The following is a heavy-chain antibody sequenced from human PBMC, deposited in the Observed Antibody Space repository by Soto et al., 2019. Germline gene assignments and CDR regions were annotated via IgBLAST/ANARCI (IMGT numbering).Heavy chain of an antibody. J-gene: IGHJ6*02. V-gene: IGHV1-69*01. Sequence: QVQLVQSGAEVKKPVSSVKVSCKASGDTFSSYAISWVRHAPGQGLEWMGGIIPIFGTANYAQHFQGRVTITADESTSTAYMELSSLRSEETAVYYCARGGSGYRSRASHMDVWGQGTTVTVSS. CDR2: IIPIFGTA. CDR3: ARGGSGYRSRASHMDV. CDR1: GDTFSSYA. D-gene: IGHD3-22*01.